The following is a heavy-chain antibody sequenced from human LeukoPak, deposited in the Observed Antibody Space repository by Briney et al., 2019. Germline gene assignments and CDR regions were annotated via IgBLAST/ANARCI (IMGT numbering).Heavy chain of an antibody. V-gene: IGHV5-51*01. CDR2: IYPGDSDT. J-gene: IGHJ4*02. D-gene: IGHD3-22*01. CDR3: ARPYYYDSSGPQAPDY. CDR1: VYKFTSYW. Sequence: GESLKISCKGSVYKFTSYWIGWVRQMPGKGLEWMGIIYPGDSDTRYSPSFQGQVTISADKPISTAYLQWSSLKASDTAMYYCARPYYYDSSGPQAPDYWGQGTLVTVSS.